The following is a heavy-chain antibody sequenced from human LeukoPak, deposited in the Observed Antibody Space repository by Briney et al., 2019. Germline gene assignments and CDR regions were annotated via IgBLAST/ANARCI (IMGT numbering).Heavy chain of an antibody. V-gene: IGHV4-39*07. CDR2: LYYSGST. CDR3: ARDRIAARSYYMDV. CDR1: GGSISSSSYY. J-gene: IGHJ6*03. D-gene: IGHD6-6*01. Sequence: SETLSLTCTVSGGSISSSSYYWGWIRQPPGKGLEWIGSLYYSGSTYYNPSLKSRVTISVDTSKNQFSLKLSSVTAADTAVYYCARDRIAARSYYMDVWGKGTTVTVSS.